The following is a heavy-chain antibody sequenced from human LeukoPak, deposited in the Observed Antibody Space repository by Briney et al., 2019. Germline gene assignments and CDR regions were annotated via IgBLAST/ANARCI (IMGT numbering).Heavy chain of an antibody. CDR2: INQDGSVK. V-gene: IGHV3-7*01. CDR1: GFTLSSNW. D-gene: IGHD5-12*01. Sequence: GGSLRLSCAASGFTLSSNWMSWVRQAPGRGLEWVASINQDGSVKYYVASVKGGFTIFRDNATNSLSLQMNSLGVEDTAVYFCARWGQTSGYYYVDNWGQGTLVTVSS. J-gene: IGHJ4*02. CDR3: ARWGQTSGYYYVDN.